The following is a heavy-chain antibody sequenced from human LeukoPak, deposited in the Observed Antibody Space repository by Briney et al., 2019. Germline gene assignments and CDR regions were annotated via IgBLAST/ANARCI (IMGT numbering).Heavy chain of an antibody. CDR2: IYYSGST. Sequence: SETLSLTCTVSGGSISSSSYYWGWIRQPPGKGLEWIGSIYYSGSTYYNPSLKSRVTISVDTSKNQFSLKLSSVTAADTAVYYCARHPFATPFDHWGRGTLVTVSS. J-gene: IGHJ4*02. CDR1: GGSISSSSYY. CDR3: ARHPFATPFDH. V-gene: IGHV4-39*01. D-gene: IGHD2-15*01.